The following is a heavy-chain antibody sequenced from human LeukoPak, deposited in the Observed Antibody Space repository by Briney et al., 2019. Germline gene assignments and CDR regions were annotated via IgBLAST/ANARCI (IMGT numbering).Heavy chain of an antibody. CDR3: AKVIYGGEYYYYYGMDV. Sequence: GGSLRLSCAASGFTFSSYAMSWVRQAPGKGLEWVSAISGSGGSTYYADSVKGRFTISRDNSKNTLYLQMNSLRAEDTAVYYCAKVIYGGEYYYYYGMDVWGQGTTVTVSS. CDR1: GFTFSSYA. V-gene: IGHV3-23*01. CDR2: ISGSGGST. D-gene: IGHD4-23*01. J-gene: IGHJ6*02.